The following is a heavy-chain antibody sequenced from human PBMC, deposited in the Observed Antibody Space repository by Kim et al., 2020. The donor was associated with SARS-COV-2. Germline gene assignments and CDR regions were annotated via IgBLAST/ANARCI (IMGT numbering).Heavy chain of an antibody. Sequence: YAQKFQGRVTMTRDTSTSTVYMELSSLRSEDTAVYYCARDQTTVTTALGYWGQGTLVTVSS. J-gene: IGHJ4*02. D-gene: IGHD4-17*01. CDR3: ARDQTTVTTALGY. V-gene: IGHV1-46*01.